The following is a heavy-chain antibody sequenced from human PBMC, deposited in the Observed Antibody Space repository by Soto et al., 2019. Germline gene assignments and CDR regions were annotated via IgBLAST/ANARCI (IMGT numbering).Heavy chain of an antibody. CDR3: ARGPLYDFWSGPPHTYFDP. CDR2: IYYTGSS. D-gene: IGHD3-3*01. J-gene: IGHJ5*02. V-gene: IGHV4-61*01. Sequence: RSLTCSVSGDSVSSGSYYWTWIRQPPGKGLEWIGYIYYTGSSNYNPSLKSRVTISLDTSENQFSLRLSSVAAADTAVYYCARGPLYDFWSGPPHTYFDPWGQGTLVTVSS. CDR1: GDSVSSGSYY.